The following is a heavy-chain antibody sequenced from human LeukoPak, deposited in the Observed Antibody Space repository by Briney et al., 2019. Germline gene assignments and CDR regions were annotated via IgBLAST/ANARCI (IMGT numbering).Heavy chain of an antibody. CDR1: GGSISSYY. CDR2: IYYGGST. J-gene: IGHJ5*02. CDR3: ARPNYFGSGSYWFDP. Sequence: SETLSPTCTVSGGSISSYYWSWIRQPPGKGLEWIGYIYYGGSTTYNPSLKSRVTISVDTSKNQFSLKLSSVTAADTAVYYCARPNYFGSGSYWFDPWGQGTLVTVSS. D-gene: IGHD3-10*01. V-gene: IGHV4-59*08.